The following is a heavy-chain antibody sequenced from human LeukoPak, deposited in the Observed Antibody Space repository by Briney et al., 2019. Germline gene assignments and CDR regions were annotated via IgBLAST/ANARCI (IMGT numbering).Heavy chain of an antibody. V-gene: IGHV3-7*03. Sequence: PSETLSLTCAVSGGSISSSNWWSWVRQAPGKGLEWVANIKPDGSEKYYVDSVKGRLTISRDNAKNSLYLQMNSLRAEDTAVYYCAKDRITMVRGVIYYFDYWGQGTLVTVSS. CDR2: IKPDGSEK. J-gene: IGHJ4*02. D-gene: IGHD3-10*01. CDR3: AKDRITMVRGVIYYFDY. CDR1: GGSISSSNW.